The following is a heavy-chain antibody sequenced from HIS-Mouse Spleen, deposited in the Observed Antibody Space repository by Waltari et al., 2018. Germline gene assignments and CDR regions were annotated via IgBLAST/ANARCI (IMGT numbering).Heavy chain of an antibody. Sequence: QLQLQESGPGLVKPSETLSLTCTVSGGSISSSSYYWGWIRQPPGKGLEWIGGIYYSGSTYYNPSLMSRVTISVDTSKNQFSLKLSSVTAADTAVYYCAREIPYSSSWYDWYFDLWGRGTLVTVSS. CDR3: AREIPYSSSWYDWYFDL. J-gene: IGHJ2*01. CDR1: GGSISSSSYY. V-gene: IGHV4-39*07. CDR2: IYYSGST. D-gene: IGHD6-13*01.